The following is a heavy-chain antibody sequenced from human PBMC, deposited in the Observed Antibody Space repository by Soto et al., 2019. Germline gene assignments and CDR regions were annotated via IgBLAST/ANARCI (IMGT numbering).Heavy chain of an antibody. Sequence: GASVKVSCKASGGTFSNYAISWVRQDPGQGLEWMGGIIPVFGTPKYAQKFQGRVTITADPSTNTVYMELRSLRSDDTAMYYCAGGSFGRMIILDFWGQGTLVTVSS. CDR2: IIPVFGTP. CDR1: GGTFSNYA. D-gene: IGHD3-10*01. J-gene: IGHJ4*02. V-gene: IGHV1-69*13. CDR3: AGGSFGRMIILDF.